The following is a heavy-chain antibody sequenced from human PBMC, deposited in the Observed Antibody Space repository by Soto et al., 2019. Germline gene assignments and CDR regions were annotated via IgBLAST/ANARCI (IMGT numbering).Heavy chain of an antibody. J-gene: IGHJ4*02. Sequence: GGSLRLSCAASGFTFSTYGLHWVRQAPGKGLEWVAVVGYDGSNKHYADSVKGRFTVSRDNLNNTVYLQMNNLRAEDTAVYYCARAGERIVVITTNFDYWGQGTLVTVSS. CDR3: ARAGERIVVITTNFDY. D-gene: IGHD3-22*01. CDR2: VGYDGSNK. V-gene: IGHV3-33*01. CDR1: GFTFSTYG.